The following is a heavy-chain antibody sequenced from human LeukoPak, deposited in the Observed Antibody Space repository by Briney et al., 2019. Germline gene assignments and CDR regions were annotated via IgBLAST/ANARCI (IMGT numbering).Heavy chain of an antibody. CDR2: VKNRGDGMAT. J-gene: IGHJ4*02. Sequence: GGSLRLSCVLSTFAKAWMNWVRQAPGKGLEWVGRVKNRGDGMATGYAAPVKGRFIISRDDSKKTVYLQMDSLKTEDTAVYFCTTEYFGGFEYWGQGTLVTVSS. CDR1: TFAKAW. V-gene: IGHV3-15*07. D-gene: IGHD3-16*01. CDR3: TTEYFGGFEY.